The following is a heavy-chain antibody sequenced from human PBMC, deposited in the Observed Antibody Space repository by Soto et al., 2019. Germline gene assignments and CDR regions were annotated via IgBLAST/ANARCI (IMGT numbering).Heavy chain of an antibody. CDR1: GGSISSGGYY. Sequence: QVQLQESGPGLVKPSQTLSLTCTVSGGSISSGGYYWSWIRQHPGTGLEWIGYIYYRGSTYYNPCLXXRXTXXVDTSKHQCSLKLSSVTAADTAVYYCATRKVGATSWGQGTLVTVSS. J-gene: IGHJ4*02. V-gene: IGHV4-31*03. D-gene: IGHD1-26*01. CDR3: ATRKVGATS. CDR2: IYYRGST.